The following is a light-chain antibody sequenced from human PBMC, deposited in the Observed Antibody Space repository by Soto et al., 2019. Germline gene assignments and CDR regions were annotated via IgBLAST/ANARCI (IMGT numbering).Light chain of an antibody. CDR3: SSYTSISTVV. J-gene: IGLJ2*01. CDR1: SSDVGGYNY. Sequence: QSVLTPPASVSGSPGQSITISCIGTSSDVGGYNYVSWYQQHPDKAPKLVIYNVSNRPSGVSDRFSGSKSGNTASLIISGLQAEDEADYYCSSYTSISTVVFGGGTKVTVL. CDR2: NVS. V-gene: IGLV2-14*01.